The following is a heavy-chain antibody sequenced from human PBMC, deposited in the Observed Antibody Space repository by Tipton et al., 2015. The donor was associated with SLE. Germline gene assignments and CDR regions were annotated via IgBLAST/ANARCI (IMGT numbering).Heavy chain of an antibody. V-gene: IGHV3-23*01. CDR1: GFTFWSHD. CDR3: ALRPDNGVVGRGY. D-gene: IGHD2-8*01. CDR2: TSESGGGT. Sequence: SLRLSCATSGFTFWSHDMGWVRQAPGKGLEWVSVTSESGGGTHYTNSVRGRFTISRDISRDILYLQMNSLRGEDTALYYCALRPDNGVVGRGYWGQGILVTVSS. J-gene: IGHJ4*02.